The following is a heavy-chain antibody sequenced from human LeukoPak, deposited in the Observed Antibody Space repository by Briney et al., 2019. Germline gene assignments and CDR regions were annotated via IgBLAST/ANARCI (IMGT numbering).Heavy chain of an antibody. Sequence: GGSLRLSCAASGFTFSTYAMSWVRQAPGKGLGWVSGIIGSGGSTDYADSVKGRFTISRDNSKNTLYLQMNSLRAEDTAVYYCAKDDINYGSGSYLFYFDYWGQGTLVTVSS. CDR3: AKDDINYGSGSYLFYFDY. CDR1: GFTFSTYA. V-gene: IGHV3-23*01. J-gene: IGHJ4*02. CDR2: IIGSGGST. D-gene: IGHD3-10*01.